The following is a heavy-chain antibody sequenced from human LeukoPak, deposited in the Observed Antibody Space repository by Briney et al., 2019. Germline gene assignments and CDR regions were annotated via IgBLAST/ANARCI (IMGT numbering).Heavy chain of an antibody. D-gene: IGHD4-17*01. V-gene: IGHV4-59*01. J-gene: IGHJ4*02. Sequence: SETLSLTCTVSGGSISSCYWSWIRQPPGKGLEWIGYIYYSGSTNYNPSLKSRVTISVDTSKNQFSLKLSSVTAADTAVYYCARIAYGDYLQFDYWGQGTLVTVSS. CDR2: IYYSGST. CDR3: ARIAYGDYLQFDY. CDR1: GGSISSCY.